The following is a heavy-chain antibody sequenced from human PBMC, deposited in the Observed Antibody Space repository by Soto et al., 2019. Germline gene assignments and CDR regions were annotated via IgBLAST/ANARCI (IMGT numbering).Heavy chain of an antibody. CDR2: INAGNGNT. Sequence: ASVKVSCKASGYTFTSYAMHWVRQAPGQRLEWMGWINAGNGNTKYSQKFQGRVTITRDTSASTAYMELSSLRSEDTAVYYCARDPYCGGDCSPNWFDPWGQGTPVTVSS. CDR3: ARDPYCGGDCSPNWFDP. V-gene: IGHV1-3*01. J-gene: IGHJ5*02. CDR1: GYTFTSYA. D-gene: IGHD2-21*02.